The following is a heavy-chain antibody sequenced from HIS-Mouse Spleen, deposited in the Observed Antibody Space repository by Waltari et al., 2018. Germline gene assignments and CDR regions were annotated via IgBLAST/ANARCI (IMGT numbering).Heavy chain of an antibody. J-gene: IGHJ2*01. V-gene: IGHV4-39*07. CDR1: GGSISSSSYY. Sequence: QLQLQESGPGLVKPSETLSLTCTVSGGSISSSSYYWGWIRQPPGKGLEWIGSIYYSGSTYYNPSLKSRVNISVDTSKNQFSLKLSSVTAEDTAVYYCAREIPYSSSWYDWYFDLWGRGTLVTVSS. CDR3: AREIPYSSSWYDWYFDL. CDR2: IYYSGST. D-gene: IGHD6-13*01.